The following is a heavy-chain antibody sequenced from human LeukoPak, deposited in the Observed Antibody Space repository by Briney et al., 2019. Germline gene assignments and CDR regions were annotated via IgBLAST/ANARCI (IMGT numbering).Heavy chain of an antibody. CDR1: GFTFSSYG. Sequence: GGSLRLSCAASGFTFSSYGMHWVRQAPGKGLEWVAFIRNDGSNSYYADSVKGRFTISRDNSKNTLSLQMNSLRAEDTAVYFCAKDSDYSYDYYFDYWGQGTLVTVSS. CDR3: AKDSDYSYDYYFDY. J-gene: IGHJ4*02. D-gene: IGHD3-16*01. CDR2: IRNDGSNS. V-gene: IGHV3-30*02.